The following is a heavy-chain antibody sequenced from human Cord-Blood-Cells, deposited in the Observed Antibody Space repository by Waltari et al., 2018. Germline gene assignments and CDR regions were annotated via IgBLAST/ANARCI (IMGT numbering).Heavy chain of an antibody. D-gene: IGHD6-19*01. V-gene: IGHV4-39*07. Sequence: QLQLQESGPGLVKPSETLSLTCTVSAGSISSSSYYWGWIRQPPGKGLEWIGSIYYSGSTYYNPSLKSRVTISVDTSKNQFSLKLSSVTAADTAVYYCARSIAVAGTYFQHWGQGTLVTVSS. CDR3: ARSIAVAGTYFQH. CDR1: AGSISSSSYY. CDR2: IYYSGST. J-gene: IGHJ1*01.